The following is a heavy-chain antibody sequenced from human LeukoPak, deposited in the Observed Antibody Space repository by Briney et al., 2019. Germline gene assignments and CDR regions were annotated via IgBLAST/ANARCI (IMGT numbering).Heavy chain of an antibody. D-gene: IGHD6-13*01. V-gene: IGHV4-59*08. Sequence: SETLSLTCTVSGGSISSYYWSWIRQPPGKGLEWIGYIYYSGSTNYNPSLKSRVTISVDTSKNQFSLKLSSVTAADTAVYYCARGGVGWLAAGPWGYWGQGTLVTVSS. J-gene: IGHJ4*02. CDR3: ARGGVGWLAAGPWGY. CDR2: IYYSGST. CDR1: GGSISSYY.